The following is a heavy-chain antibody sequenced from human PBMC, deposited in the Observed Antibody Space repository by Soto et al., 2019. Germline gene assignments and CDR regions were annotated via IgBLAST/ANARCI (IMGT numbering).Heavy chain of an antibody. Sequence: GGSPRLSFAAPGFTFSNAWVNLVRPAPGEGLEWGGRTKSKTDGGTTDYAAPVKGRFTISRDDSKNTLYLQMNSLKTEDTAVYYCTTDGGLSYYYDSSGYVLAPFDIWGQGTMVTVSS. D-gene: IGHD3-22*01. CDR2: TKSKTDGGTT. V-gene: IGHV3-15*07. CDR3: TTDGGLSYYYDSSGYVLAPFDI. J-gene: IGHJ3*02. CDR1: GFTFSNAW.